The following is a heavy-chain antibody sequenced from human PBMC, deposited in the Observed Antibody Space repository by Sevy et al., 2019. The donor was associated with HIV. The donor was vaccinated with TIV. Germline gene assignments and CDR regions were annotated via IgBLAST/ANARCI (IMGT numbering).Heavy chain of an antibody. CDR2: ISYDGSNK. V-gene: IGHV3-30-3*01. Sequence: GGSLRLSCAASGFTFSSYAMHWVRQAPGKGLEWVAVISYDGSNKYYADSVKGRFTIPRDNSKNTLYLQMNSMRAEDTAVYYCARGGGFTYYYDSSGYENAFDIWGQGTMVTVSS. CDR3: ARGGGFTYYYDSSGYENAFDI. CDR1: GFTFSSYA. D-gene: IGHD3-22*01. J-gene: IGHJ3*02.